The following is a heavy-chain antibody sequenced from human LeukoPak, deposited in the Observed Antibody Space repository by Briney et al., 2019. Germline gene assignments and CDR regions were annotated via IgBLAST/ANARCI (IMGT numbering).Heavy chain of an antibody. CDR1: GVSINTYY. J-gene: IGHJ4*02. D-gene: IGHD3-22*01. CDR3: ASLYYDSGGYSRDY. V-gene: IGHV4-4*07. CDR2: IYISGST. Sequence: SETLSLTCTVSGVSINTYYWSWIRQPAGKGLEWIGRIYISGSTNYNSSLKSRVTMSLDTFKNQLSLKLSSVTAADTAVYYCASLYYDSGGYSRDYWGQGTLVTVSS.